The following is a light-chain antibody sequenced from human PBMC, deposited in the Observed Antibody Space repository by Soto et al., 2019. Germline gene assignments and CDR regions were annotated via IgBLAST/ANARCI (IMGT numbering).Light chain of an antibody. CDR1: SGPVSASNY. V-gene: IGLV8-61*01. Sequence: QTVVTQEPSLSVSPGGPVTLTCGLTSGPVSASNYPSWYQQTPGQAPRTLIYDISTRSSGVPHRFSGSILGNKAALTITGAQADNECDYYCVLYLGNGISMFGGGTKVTVL. J-gene: IGLJ3*02. CDR2: DIS. CDR3: VLYLGNGISM.